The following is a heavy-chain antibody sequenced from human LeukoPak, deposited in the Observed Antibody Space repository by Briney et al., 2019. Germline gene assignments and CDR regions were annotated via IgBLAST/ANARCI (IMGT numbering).Heavy chain of an antibody. CDR1: NGSISSDTYF. J-gene: IGHJ4*02. CDR3: ARSSRRNSLRVFGVVTKDQYYFDS. V-gene: IGHV4-61*02. Sequence: PSQTLSLTCTVSNGSISSDTYFWSWIRQPAGKGLEWIGRMSSSGISTYSPSLKSRVTISIDTSRNQFSMKLSSVTAADTAVYYCARSSRRNSLRVFGVVTKDQYYFDSWGQGTLVTVSS. CDR2: MSSSGIS. D-gene: IGHD3-3*01.